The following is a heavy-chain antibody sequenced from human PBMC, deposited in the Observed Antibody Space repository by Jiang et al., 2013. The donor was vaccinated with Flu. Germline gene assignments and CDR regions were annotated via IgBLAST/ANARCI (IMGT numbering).Heavy chain of an antibody. D-gene: IGHD6-19*01. Sequence: GSGLVKPSETLSLTCNASGGSISSYYWSWIRQPPGKGLEWIGYIYYSGSTNYNPSLKSRVTISLDTSKKQFSLMLTSVTAADTAVYYCAREDGSGWFGGGYFDYVGPGNPGHRLL. V-gene: IGHV4-59*01. CDR3: AREDGSGWFGGGYFDY. CDR2: IYYSGST. J-gene: IGHJ4*02. CDR1: GGSISSYY.